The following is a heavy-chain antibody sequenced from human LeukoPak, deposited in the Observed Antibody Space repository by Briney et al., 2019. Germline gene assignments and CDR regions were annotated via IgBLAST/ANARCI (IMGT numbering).Heavy chain of an antibody. Sequence: GGSLRLSCAASGFIFDTYIMNWVRQPPGKGLEWVSYINSRSTTIYYADSVKGRFTISRDNAKNSLYLQMKSLRAEETAVYYRATYSTSSAFDSWGQGTLVTVSS. CDR2: INSRSTTI. V-gene: IGHV3-48*01. D-gene: IGHD6-6*01. CDR3: ATYSTSSAFDS. J-gene: IGHJ4*02. CDR1: GFIFDTYI.